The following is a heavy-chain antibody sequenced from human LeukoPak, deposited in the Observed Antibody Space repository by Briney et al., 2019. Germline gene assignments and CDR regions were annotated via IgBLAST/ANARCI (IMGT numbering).Heavy chain of an antibody. CDR1: GGTFSSYA. V-gene: IGHV1-69*04. D-gene: IGHD4-17*01. Sequence: SVKVSCKASGGTFSSYAISWVRQAPGQGLEWMGRIIPILGIANYAQKFQGRVTITADKSTSTAYMELSSLRSEDTAVYYCARDPGSDYGDYIFDYWGLGTLVTVSS. CDR3: ARDPGSDYGDYIFDY. J-gene: IGHJ4*02. CDR2: IIPILGIA.